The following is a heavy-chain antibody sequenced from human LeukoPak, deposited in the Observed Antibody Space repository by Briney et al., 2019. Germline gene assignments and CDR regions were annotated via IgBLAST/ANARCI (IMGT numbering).Heavy chain of an antibody. V-gene: IGHV3-7*01. CDR1: GFTFSTYW. CDR3: ARDRFMTITVVVPFDY. Sequence: GGSLRLSCAASGFTFSTYWMSWVRQAPGKGLEWVANIKQDATERYYVDSVKGRFTISRDNAKNSLYLQMNSLRAEDTAVYYCARDRFMTITVVVPFDYWGQGTLVTVSS. D-gene: IGHD3-22*01. CDR2: IKQDATER. J-gene: IGHJ4*02.